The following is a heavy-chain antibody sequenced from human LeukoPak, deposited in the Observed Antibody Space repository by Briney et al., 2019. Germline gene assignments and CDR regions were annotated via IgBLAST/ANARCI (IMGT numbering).Heavy chain of an antibody. D-gene: IGHD4-17*01. CDR1: GFTFSSYG. CDR2: IRYDGSNK. Sequence: GGSLRLSCAASGFTFSSYGMHWVRQAPGKGLEWVAFIRYDGSNKYYADSVKGRFTISRDNSKNTLYLQMNSLRAEDTAVYYCAKYPTVTPYFDYWGQGTLVTVSS. V-gene: IGHV3-30*02. CDR3: AKYPTVTPYFDY. J-gene: IGHJ4*02.